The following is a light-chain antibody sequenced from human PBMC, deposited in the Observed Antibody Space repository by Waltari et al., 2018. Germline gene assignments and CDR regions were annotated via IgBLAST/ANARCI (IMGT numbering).Light chain of an antibody. J-gene: IGLJ1*01. CDR2: DVS. V-gene: IGLV2-11*01. CDR1: SSDVGGYNS. Sequence: QSALTQPRSVSGSPGQSVPISCTGTSSDVGGYNSFSWYQQHPGKAPKLMIYDVSKRPSGVPDRFSGSKSGNTASLTISGLQAEDEADYYCCSYAGSHYVFGTGTKVTVL. CDR3: CSYAGSHYV.